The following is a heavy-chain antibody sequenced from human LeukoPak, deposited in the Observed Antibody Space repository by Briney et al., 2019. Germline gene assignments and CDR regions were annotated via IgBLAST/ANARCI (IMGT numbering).Heavy chain of an antibody. V-gene: IGHV3-23*01. CDR2: ISGSGGAT. Sequence: PGGSLRLSCAASGFTFSSYGMSWVRQAPGKGLEWVPAISGSGGATYYADSVKGRFTISRDNSKNTLYLQMNSLRAEDTAVYYCAKNHSDGYLDYWGQGTLVTVSS. CDR3: AKNHSDGYLDY. J-gene: IGHJ4*02. CDR1: GFTFSSYG. D-gene: IGHD5-24*01.